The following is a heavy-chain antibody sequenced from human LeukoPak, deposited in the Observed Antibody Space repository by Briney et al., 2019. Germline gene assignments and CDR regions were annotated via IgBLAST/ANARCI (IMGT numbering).Heavy chain of an antibody. CDR3: TTDSGIYSGYDWNFFDY. CDR2: IKSKTDGGTT. CDR1: GFTFSNAW. D-gene: IGHD5-12*01. J-gene: IGHJ4*02. V-gene: IGHV3-15*01. Sequence: PGGSLRLSCAASGFTFSNAWMSWVRQAPGKGPEWVGRIKSKTDGGTTDYAAPVKGRFTVSRDDSKTTLYLQMNSLKTEDTAVYYCTTDSGIYSGYDWNFFDYWGQGTLVTVSS.